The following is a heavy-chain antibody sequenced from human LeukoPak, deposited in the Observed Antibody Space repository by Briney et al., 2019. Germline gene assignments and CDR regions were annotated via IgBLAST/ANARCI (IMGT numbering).Heavy chain of an antibody. V-gene: IGHV1-18*01. CDR1: GYTFTSYG. J-gene: IGHJ5*02. CDR3: ARTGYCSSTSCYKTPYNWFDP. D-gene: IGHD2-2*02. Sequence: ASVKVSCKASGYTFTSYGISWVRQAPGQGLEWMGWISAYNGNTNYAQKLQGRVNMTTDTSTSTAYMELRSLRSDDTAVYYCARTGYCSSTSCYKTPYNWFDPWGQGTLVTVSS. CDR2: ISAYNGNT.